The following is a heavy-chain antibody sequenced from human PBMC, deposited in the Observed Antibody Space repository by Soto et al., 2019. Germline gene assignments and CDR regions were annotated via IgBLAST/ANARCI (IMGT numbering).Heavy chain of an antibody. CDR3: ARARGYPWYFDV. D-gene: IGHD5-18*01. CDR1: GFTFSGNA. CDR2: ISNSGDST. Sequence: EVQLLESGGGLVQPGGSLRLSCAASGFTFSGNAMSWVRQAPGRGLEWVSSISNSGDSTYYADSVKGRFTISRDNSKNTLYLQMNSLRAEDPAVYYCARARGYPWYFDVWGQGTLVTVSS. V-gene: IGHV3-23*01. J-gene: IGHJ4*02.